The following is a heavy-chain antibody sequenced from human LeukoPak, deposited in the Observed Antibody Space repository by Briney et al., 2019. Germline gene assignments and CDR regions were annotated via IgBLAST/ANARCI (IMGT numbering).Heavy chain of an antibody. V-gene: IGHV4-61*02. D-gene: IGHD4-17*01. J-gene: IGHJ6*03. CDR3: ARVTTVTTNDYYYYYMDV. CDR2: IYTSGST. CDR1: GGSISSGSYY. Sequence: SETLSLTCTVSGGSISSGSYYWSWIQQPAGKGLEWIGRIYTSGSTNYNPSLKSRVTISVDTSKNQFSLKLSSVTAADTAVYYCARVTTVTTNDYYYYYMDVWGKGTTVTISS.